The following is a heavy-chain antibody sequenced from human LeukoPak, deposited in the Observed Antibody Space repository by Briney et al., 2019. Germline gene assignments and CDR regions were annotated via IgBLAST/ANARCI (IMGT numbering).Heavy chain of an antibody. CDR3: ARDTMHRGVIWFDP. D-gene: IGHD3-10*01. CDR1: GFTFSDYY. J-gene: IGHJ5*02. CDR2: ISSSGSTI. Sequence: GGSLRLSCAASGFTFSDYYMNWIRQAPGKGLEWVSCISSSGSTIYYADSVKGRFTIPRDNAKNSLYLQMNSLRAEDAAVYYCARDTMHRGVIWFDPWGQGSLVTVSS. V-gene: IGHV3-11*01.